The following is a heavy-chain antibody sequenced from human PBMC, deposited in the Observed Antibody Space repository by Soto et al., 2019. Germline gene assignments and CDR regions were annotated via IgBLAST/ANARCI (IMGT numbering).Heavy chain of an antibody. CDR2: ILSDGSNT. CDR1: CFTFSNFG. V-gene: IGHV3-30*18. J-gene: IGHJ6*02. D-gene: IGHD4-4*01. CDR3: AKSRDGYSFEYFYGLDV. Sequence: PGGSLRLSCVASCFTFSNFGLHSLRQAPGKGLEWVAVILSDGSNTYYVDSVNGRFTIYIDNSKHTLYLEMNSLRPEDTAVYHCAKSRDGYSFEYFYGLDVCAQRTTVTGSS.